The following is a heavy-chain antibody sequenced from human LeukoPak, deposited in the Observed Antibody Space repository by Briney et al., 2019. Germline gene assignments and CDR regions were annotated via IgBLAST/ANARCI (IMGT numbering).Heavy chain of an antibody. CDR2: IIPIFGTA. CDR3: ARVVAGIPPYYYYYMDV. V-gene: IGHV1-69*06. J-gene: IGHJ6*03. Sequence: SVKVSCKASGGTFSSYAISWVRQVPGQGLEWMGGIIPIFGTANYAQKFQGRVTITADKSTSTAYMELSSLRSEDTAVYYCARVVAGIPPYYYYYMDVWGKGTTVTVSS. CDR1: GGTFSSYA. D-gene: IGHD6-19*01.